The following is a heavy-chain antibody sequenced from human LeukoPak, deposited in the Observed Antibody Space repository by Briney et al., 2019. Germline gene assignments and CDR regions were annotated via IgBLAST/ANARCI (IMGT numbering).Heavy chain of an antibody. CDR1: GGSFSGYY. CDR3: ARGRRKYCSSTSCPPNYYYYGMDV. Sequence: SETLSLTCAVYGGSFSGYYWSWIRQPPGKGLEWIGEINHSGRTNYNPSLKSRVTISVDTSKYQFSLKLSSVTAADTAVYYCARGRRKYCSSTSCPPNYYYYGMDVWGQGTTVTVSS. CDR2: INHSGRT. J-gene: IGHJ6*02. V-gene: IGHV4-34*01. D-gene: IGHD2-2*01.